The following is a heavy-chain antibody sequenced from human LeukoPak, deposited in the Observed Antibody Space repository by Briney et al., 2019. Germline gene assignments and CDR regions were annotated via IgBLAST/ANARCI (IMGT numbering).Heavy chain of an antibody. CDR2: ISGSGGST. D-gene: IGHD3-22*01. V-gene: IGHV3-23*01. CDR3: AKDASSSGYYYFDY. CDR1: GFTFSSYA. J-gene: IGHJ4*02. Sequence: GGSLRLSCAASGFTFSSYAMSWARQAPGKGLEWVSAISGSGGSTYYADSVKGRFTISRDNSKNTLYLQMNSLRAEDMAVYYCAKDASSSGYYYFDYWGQGTLVTVSS.